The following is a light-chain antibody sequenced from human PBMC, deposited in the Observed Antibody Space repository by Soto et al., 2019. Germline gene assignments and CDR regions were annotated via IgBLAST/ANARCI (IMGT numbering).Light chain of an antibody. Sequence: EILLSQSPGVLSLSPGQRATLTCRASQSVKTSLAWYQQKPGQAPRLLIYDASNRATGIPARFSGSGSGTDFSLTISGLEPEVVAVYFCQQRSNWPPVTFGGGTKVQI. CDR1: QSVKTS. V-gene: IGKV3-11*01. CDR3: QQRSNWPPVT. CDR2: DAS. J-gene: IGKJ4*01.